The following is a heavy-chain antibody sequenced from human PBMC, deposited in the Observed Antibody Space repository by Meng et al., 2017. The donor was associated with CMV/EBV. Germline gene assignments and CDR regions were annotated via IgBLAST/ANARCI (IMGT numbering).Heavy chain of an antibody. CDR1: VYTFTSYV. V-gene: IGHV1-18*01. CDR2: ISAYNGNT. CDR3: ASDCSSTSCFRVNYGMDV. Sequence: ASVPVSCPASVYTFTSYVISWVRPAPGQGLEWMGWISAYNGNTNYAQKLQGRVTMTTDTSTSTAYMELRSLRSDDTAVYYCASDCSSTSCFRVNYGMDVWGQGTTVTVSS. J-gene: IGHJ6*02. D-gene: IGHD2-2*01.